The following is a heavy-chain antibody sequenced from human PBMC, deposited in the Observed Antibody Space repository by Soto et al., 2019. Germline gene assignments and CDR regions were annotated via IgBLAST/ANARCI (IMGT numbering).Heavy chain of an antibody. CDR1: GFTFSSYD. V-gene: IGHV3-13*01. Sequence: LRLSCAASGFTFSSYDMHWVRQATGKGLEWVSAIGTAGDTYYPGSVKGRFTISRENAKNSLYLQMNSLRAGDTAVYYCARAAAAGFFDYWGQGTLVTVS. CDR2: IGTAGDT. D-gene: IGHD6-13*01. J-gene: IGHJ4*02. CDR3: ARAAAAGFFDY.